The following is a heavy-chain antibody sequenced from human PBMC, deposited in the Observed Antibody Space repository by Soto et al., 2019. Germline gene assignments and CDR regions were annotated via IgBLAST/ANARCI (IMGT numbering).Heavy chain of an antibody. CDR3: ARGRSFSYDSTPPPMFGP. D-gene: IGHD3-10*01. CDR2: IGTLSDT. J-gene: IGHJ5*02. CDR1: GFTFSTFD. V-gene: IGHV3-13*01. Sequence: DVQLVESGGGLVQPGGSLRLSCAGSGFTFSTFDIHWVRQAPGKGLEWVSGIGTLSDTFYAASVQGRFTISRQNAKNSVYLQMNSLRAGDTAFYYCARGRSFSYDSTPPPMFGPWGQGTLVTVSS.